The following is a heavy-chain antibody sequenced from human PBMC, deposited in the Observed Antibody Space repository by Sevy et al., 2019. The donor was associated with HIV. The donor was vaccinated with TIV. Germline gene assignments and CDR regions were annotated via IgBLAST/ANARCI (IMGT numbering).Heavy chain of an antibody. CDR2: ISYDGSIK. D-gene: IGHD1-7*01. CDR1: GFTISNYG. CDR3: AKDQGRLLELDY. Sequence: GGSLRLSCAASGFTISNYGMHWVRQAPGKGLEWVAVISYDGSIKYYADSVRGRFTISRDNSKNTLYLQMNSLRPEDTTMYFCAKDQGRLLELDYWGQGTLVTVSS. V-gene: IGHV3-30*18. J-gene: IGHJ4*02.